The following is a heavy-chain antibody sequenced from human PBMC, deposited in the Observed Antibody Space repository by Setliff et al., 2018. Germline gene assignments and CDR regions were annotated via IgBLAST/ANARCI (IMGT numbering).Heavy chain of an antibody. V-gene: IGHV4-30-4*08. J-gene: IGHJ4*02. D-gene: IGHD3-22*01. CDR3: ARESRYYYDNFRTLDY. CDR2: IYSSGST. CDR1: GGSISSGDYY. Sequence: SETLSLTCTVSGGSISSGDYYWSWIRQPRGKGLEWIGYIYSSGSTYYNPSLKSRVSISVDTSKNQFSLKLSSVTAADTAVYYCARESRYYYDNFRTLDYWGQGTLVTVSS.